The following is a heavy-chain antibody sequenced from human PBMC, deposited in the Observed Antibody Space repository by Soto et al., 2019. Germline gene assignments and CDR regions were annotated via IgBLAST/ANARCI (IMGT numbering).Heavy chain of an antibody. V-gene: IGHV1-18*01. CDR2: ISAYNGNT. CDR1: GYTFTSYG. Sequence: QVQLVQSGAEVKKPGASVMVSCKASGYTFTSYGISWVRQAPGQGLEWMGWISAYNGNTNYAQKLQGRVTMTTDTSTSTAYMELRSLRSDDTAVYYCARVPYDFWSGYYLYYFDYWGQGTLVTVSS. D-gene: IGHD3-3*01. J-gene: IGHJ4*02. CDR3: ARVPYDFWSGYYLYYFDY.